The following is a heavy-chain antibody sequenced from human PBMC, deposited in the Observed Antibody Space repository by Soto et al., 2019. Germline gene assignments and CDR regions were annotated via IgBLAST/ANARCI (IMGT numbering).Heavy chain of an antibody. CDR1: GGSISSYY. V-gene: IGHV4-59*01. Sequence: TLSLTCTVSGGSISSYYWSWIRQPPGKGLEWIGYIYYSGSTNYNPSLKSRVTISVDTSKNQFSLKLSSVTAADTAVYYCARGPRQYWFDPWGQGTLVTVSS. J-gene: IGHJ5*02. CDR3: ARGPRQYWFDP. CDR2: IYYSGST.